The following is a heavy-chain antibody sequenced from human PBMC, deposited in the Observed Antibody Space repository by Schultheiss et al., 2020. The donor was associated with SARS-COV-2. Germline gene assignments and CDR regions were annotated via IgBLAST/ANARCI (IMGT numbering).Heavy chain of an antibody. CDR2: VSWNGSRT. CDR3: ARDKGGGGYDWVDY. J-gene: IGHJ4*02. CDR1: GFTFSNSD. V-gene: IGHV3-19*01. D-gene: IGHD5-12*01. Sequence: GGSLRLSCAASGFTFSNSDMNWVRQAPGKGLEWVSGVSWNGSRTHYADSVKGRFIISRDNSKKTLYLQMNSLRAEDTAVYYCARDKGGGGYDWVDYWGQGTLVTVSS.